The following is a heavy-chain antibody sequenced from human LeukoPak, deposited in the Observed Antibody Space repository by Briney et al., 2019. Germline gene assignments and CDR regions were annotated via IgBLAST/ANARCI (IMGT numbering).Heavy chain of an antibody. CDR3: ARPYSGRFDY. CDR2: IYHSGST. J-gene: IGHJ4*02. Sequence: SETLSLTCAVSGYSISSGYYWGWIRQPPGKGLEWIGSIYHSGSTYYNPSLKSRVTISVDTSKNQFFLKLSSVTAADTAVYYCARPYSGRFDYWGQGTLVTVSS. CDR1: GYSISSGYY. V-gene: IGHV4-38-2*01. D-gene: IGHD1-26*01.